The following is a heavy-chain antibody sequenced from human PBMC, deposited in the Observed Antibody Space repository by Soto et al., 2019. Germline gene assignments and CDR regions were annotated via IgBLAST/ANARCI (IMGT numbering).Heavy chain of an antibody. CDR3: ARERLNAGWYGFDH. Sequence: ASVKVSCKTSGYTFSNYDFSWVRQAPGQGLEWMGWVSNKNGVTNYAEKFRDRVTMTTDTSTNTIYMELRSLRSDDTAVYFCARERLNAGWYGFDHWGQGTQVTVSS. V-gene: IGHV1-18*04. CDR2: VSNKNGVT. D-gene: IGHD6-19*01. J-gene: IGHJ4*02. CDR1: GYTFSNYD.